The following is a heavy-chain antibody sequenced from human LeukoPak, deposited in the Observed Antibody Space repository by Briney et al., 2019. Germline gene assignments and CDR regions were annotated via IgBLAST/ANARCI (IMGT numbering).Heavy chain of an antibody. Sequence: GGSLRLSCAASGFTVSSNYMSWVRQAPGKGLEWVSVIYSGGSTYYADSVKGRFTISRDNSKNTLYLQMNSLRAEDTAVYYCAKYYYGSVALGYWGQGTLVTVSS. CDR1: GFTVSSNY. CDR3: AKYYYGSVALGY. CDR2: IYSGGST. V-gene: IGHV3-66*01. D-gene: IGHD3-10*01. J-gene: IGHJ4*02.